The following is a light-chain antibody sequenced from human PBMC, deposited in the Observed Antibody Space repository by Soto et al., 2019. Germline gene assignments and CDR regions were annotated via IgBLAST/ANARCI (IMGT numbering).Light chain of an antibody. CDR3: QVWHIISDHVV. Sequence: SYKLTQPPSVSVAPGQTARITCEGNNIGSKSVHWYQQKPGQAPVLVVYGDSDRPSGTPERFSGSDSGNTATLTIGGVEAGDEADYYCQVWHIISDHVVFGGGTQLTVL. CDR1: NIGSKS. CDR2: GDS. V-gene: IGLV3-21*02. J-gene: IGLJ2*01.